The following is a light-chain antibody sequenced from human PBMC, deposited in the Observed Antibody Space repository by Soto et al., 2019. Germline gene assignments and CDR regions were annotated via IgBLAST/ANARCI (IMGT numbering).Light chain of an antibody. Sequence: SYELTQPPSVSVSPGQTASITCSGDKLGDKYACWYQQKPGQSPVLVIYQDSKRPSGIPERFSGSTSGNTATLTISGTQAMDEADYYCQAWDSSTGGFGGGTKLTVL. J-gene: IGLJ3*02. CDR2: QDS. V-gene: IGLV3-1*01. CDR3: QAWDSSTGG. CDR1: KLGDKY.